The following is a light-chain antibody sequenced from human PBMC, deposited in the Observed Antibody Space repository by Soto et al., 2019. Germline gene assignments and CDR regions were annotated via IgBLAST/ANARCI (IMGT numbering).Light chain of an antibody. CDR3: QQSYSTPFT. J-gene: IGKJ4*01. CDR2: AAS. Sequence: DIQMTHSPSSLSASVGDRVTITCRASQSISSYLNWYQQKPGKAPKLLIYAASSLQSGVPSRLSGSGSGTDFTLTISRMQPEDFATYYCQQSYSTPFTFGGGTKVEIK. CDR1: QSISSY. V-gene: IGKV1-39*01.